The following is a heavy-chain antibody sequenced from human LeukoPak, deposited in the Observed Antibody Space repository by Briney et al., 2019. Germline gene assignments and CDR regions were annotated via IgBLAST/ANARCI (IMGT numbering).Heavy chain of an antibody. V-gene: IGHV3-74*01. J-gene: IGHJ4*02. CDR1: GFTFSSYG. CDR2: INSDGKTT. CDR3: ARDYPPD. Sequence: GGSLRLSCAASGFTFSSYGMHWVRQAPGKGLVWVSRINSDGKTTTYADSVRGRFTISRDNAKNTLYLQMNSLSAEDTAVYYCARDYPPDWGQGTLVTVSA.